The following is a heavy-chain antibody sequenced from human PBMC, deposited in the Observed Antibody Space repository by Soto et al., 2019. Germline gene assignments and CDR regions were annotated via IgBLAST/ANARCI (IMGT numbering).Heavy chain of an antibody. V-gene: IGHV4-59*01. CDR3: ARGGYSGYDLYYYYYYYMDV. Sequence: SETLSLTCTVSGGSISSYYWSWIRQPPGKGLEWIGYIYYSGSTNYNPSLKSRVTISVDTSKNQFSLKLSSVTAADTAVYYCARGGYSGYDLYYYYYYYMDVWGKGTTVTVS. CDR1: GGSISSYY. D-gene: IGHD5-12*01. J-gene: IGHJ6*03. CDR2: IYYSGST.